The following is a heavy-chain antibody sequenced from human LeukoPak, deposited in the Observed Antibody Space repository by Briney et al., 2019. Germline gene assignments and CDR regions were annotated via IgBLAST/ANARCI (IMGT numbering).Heavy chain of an antibody. J-gene: IGHJ4*02. Sequence: SVKVSCKASGTTCSSYALSWGLQAPGQGVEWLGRIIPMMGTASYSDKYKGRISITADEPTTTAHMELNNLRFEDTAVYFCASRGSNSYYSIDHWGQGTLITVSS. D-gene: IGHD3-10*01. V-gene: IGHV1-69*11. CDR3: ASRGSNSYYSIDH. CDR2: IIPMMGTA. CDR1: GTTCSSYA.